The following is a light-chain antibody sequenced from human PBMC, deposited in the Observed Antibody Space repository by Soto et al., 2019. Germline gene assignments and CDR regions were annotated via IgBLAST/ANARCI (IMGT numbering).Light chain of an antibody. V-gene: IGKV3-15*01. J-gene: IGKJ2*01. CDR1: QSVSDY. Sequence: IVLTQSPAIMSLSPWESASLSCMASQSVSDYLAWYQQKPGQAPRLFIYGASTRATGIPARFSGSGSGTEFTLTISSLQSEDFAVYYCQQYNNWPPVYTFGQGTKVDI. CDR2: GAS. CDR3: QQYNNWPPVYT.